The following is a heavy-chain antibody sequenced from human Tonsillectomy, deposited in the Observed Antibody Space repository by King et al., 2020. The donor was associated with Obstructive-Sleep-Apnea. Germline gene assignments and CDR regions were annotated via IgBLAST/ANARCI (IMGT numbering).Heavy chain of an antibody. V-gene: IGHV3-33*01. Sequence: QLVQSGGGVVQPGRSLRLSCAASGFTFSTYGMYWVRQAPGKGLEWVAVIWYDGSNKYYADSVKGRFTISRDNSKDTLYLQMDSLRAEDTAVYYCATMGATTLGDNDYWGQGTLVTVSS. D-gene: IGHD1-26*01. CDR3: ATMGATTLGDNDY. CDR2: IWYDGSNK. J-gene: IGHJ4*02. CDR1: GFTFSTYG.